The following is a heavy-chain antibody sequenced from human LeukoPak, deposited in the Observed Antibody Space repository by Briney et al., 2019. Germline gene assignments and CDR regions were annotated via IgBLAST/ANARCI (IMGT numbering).Heavy chain of an antibody. CDR2: ISHNGSNK. CDR3: AKRAPKEYLPMFDP. D-gene: IGHD2/OR15-2a*01. Sequence: GGSLRLSCAASGFTFSSYGMHWVRQAPGKGLEWVAVISHNGSNKYYADSVKGRFTISRDNSKNTLYLQMNSLRAEDTAVYYCAKRAPKEYLPMFDPWDRGTLVSVSS. V-gene: IGHV3-30*18. J-gene: IGHJ5*02. CDR1: GFTFSSYG.